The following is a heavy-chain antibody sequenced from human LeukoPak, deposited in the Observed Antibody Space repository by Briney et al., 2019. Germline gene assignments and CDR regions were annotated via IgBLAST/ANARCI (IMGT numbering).Heavy chain of an antibody. V-gene: IGHV4-4*02. CDR2: IYHSGST. CDR3: ARGRLYGAPFDY. J-gene: IGHJ4*02. CDR1: GGSSSSSNW. D-gene: IGHD4-17*01. Sequence: SETLSLTGAVSGGSSSSSNWWSWVRQPPGKGLEWIGEIYHSGSTNYNPSLKSRVTISVDTSKNQFSLKLNSVTAADTAVYYCARGRLYGAPFDYWGQGTLVTVSS.